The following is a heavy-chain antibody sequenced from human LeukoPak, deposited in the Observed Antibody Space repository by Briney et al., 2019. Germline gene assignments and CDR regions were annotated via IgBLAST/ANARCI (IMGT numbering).Heavy chain of an antibody. CDR3: ARGFSGDWYSDL. J-gene: IGHJ2*01. D-gene: IGHD3-3*01. CDR2: INSDGSST. V-gene: IGHV3-74*01. Sequence: PGGSLRLSCAASGFTFSSYWMHWVRQAPGKGLVWVSRINSDGSSTSYAESVKGRFTISRDNAKNTLYLQMNSLRAEDTAVYYCARGFSGDWYSDLWGRGTLVTVSS. CDR1: GFTFSSYW.